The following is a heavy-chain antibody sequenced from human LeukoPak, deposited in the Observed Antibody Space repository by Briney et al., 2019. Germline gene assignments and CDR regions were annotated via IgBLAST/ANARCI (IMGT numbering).Heavy chain of an antibody. CDR2: INPSGGST. CDR3: ARGYSSGWIYYYYYMDV. J-gene: IGHJ6*03. Sequence: GASVKVSCKASGYTFTSYYMHWVRQAPGQGLEWMGIINPSGGSTSYAQKFQGRVTMTRDMSTSTVYMELSSLRSEDTAVYYCARGYSSGWIYYYYYMDVWGKGTTVTV. D-gene: IGHD6-19*01. V-gene: IGHV1-46*01. CDR1: GYTFTSYY.